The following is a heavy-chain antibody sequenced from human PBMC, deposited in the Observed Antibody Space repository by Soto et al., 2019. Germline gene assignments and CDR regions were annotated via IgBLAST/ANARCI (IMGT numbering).Heavy chain of an antibody. Sequence: EVQLLESGGGLVQPGGSLRLSCAASGFTFTGNAMTWVRQAPGKGLEWVSAISGSVGSTYYADSVKGRFTISRDNSKSTLYLQMNSLRAEDTAVYYCARGPHLVYWGQGTLVTVSS. CDR3: ARGPHLVY. CDR2: ISGSVGST. V-gene: IGHV3-23*01. CDR1: GFTFTGNA. J-gene: IGHJ4*02. D-gene: IGHD2-8*02.